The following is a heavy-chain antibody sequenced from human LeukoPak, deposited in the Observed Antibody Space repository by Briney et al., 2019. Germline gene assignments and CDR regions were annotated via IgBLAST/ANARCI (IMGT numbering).Heavy chain of an antibody. Sequence: SETLSLTCAVSGGSISSGGYSWNWIRQPPGKGLEWIGYIYHSGSTYYNPSLKSRVTISVDRSKNQFSLKLSSVTAADTAVYYCAREGWIYCSGGSCYGYWGQGTLVTVSS. V-gene: IGHV4-30-2*01. CDR1: GGSISSGGYS. CDR3: AREGWIYCSGGSCYGY. J-gene: IGHJ4*02. D-gene: IGHD2-15*01. CDR2: IYHSGST.